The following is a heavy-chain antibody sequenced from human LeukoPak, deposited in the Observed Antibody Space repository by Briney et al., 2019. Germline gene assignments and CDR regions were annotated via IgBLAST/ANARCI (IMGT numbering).Heavy chain of an antibody. D-gene: IGHD6-19*01. V-gene: IGHV4-39*01. Sequence: PSETLSLTCTVSGGSIRGSIYYWRWIRQPPAKGLEWIGCIYYSRSPYYSPSLKSRVTISVDTSYNQQFSLKVSSVTAADAAVYYCARHGSGWYDFDYWGQGTLVTVSS. CDR2: IYYSRSP. CDR1: GGSIRGSIYY. J-gene: IGHJ4*02. CDR3: ARHGSGWYDFDY.